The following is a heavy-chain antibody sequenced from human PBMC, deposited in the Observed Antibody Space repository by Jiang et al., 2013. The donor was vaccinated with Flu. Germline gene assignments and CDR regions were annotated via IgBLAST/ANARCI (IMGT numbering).Heavy chain of an antibody. CDR1: GYTFTSYY. CDR2: INPSGGST. D-gene: IGHD5-12*01. J-gene: IGHJ6*02. CDR3: AREWLGGYSGYDNGGLQSYGMDV. Sequence: GAEVKKPGASVKVSCKASGYTFTSYYMHWVRQAPGQGLEWMGIINPSGGSTSYAQKFQGRVTMTRDTSTSTVYMELSSLRSEDTAVYYCAREWLGGYSGYDNGGLQSYGMDVWGQGTTVTVSS. V-gene: IGHV1-46*01.